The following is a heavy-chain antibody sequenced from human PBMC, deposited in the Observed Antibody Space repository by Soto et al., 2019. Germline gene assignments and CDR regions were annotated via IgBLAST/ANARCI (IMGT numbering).Heavy chain of an antibody. CDR1: GYTFTAYY. D-gene: IGHD3-10*01. CDR2: INPNTGGT. V-gene: IGHV1-2*04. Sequence: ASVKVSCKASGYTFTAYYVHWVRQAPGQGLEWMGWINPNTGGTKYAQKFQGWVTMTRDTSISAAYMELSRLRSDDTAMYYCTKSLNHYGMDVWGQGTTVTVSS. J-gene: IGHJ6*02. CDR3: TKSLNHYGMDV.